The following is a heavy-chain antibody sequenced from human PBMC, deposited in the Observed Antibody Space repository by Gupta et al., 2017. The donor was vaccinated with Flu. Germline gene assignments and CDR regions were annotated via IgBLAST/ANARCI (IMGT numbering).Heavy chain of an antibody. CDR1: GFTFSLSW. CDR3: ARRNGPNWFDP. D-gene: IGHD1-1*01. CDR2: INSDGSTT. Sequence: EVQLVESGGGLVQPGGSLRLSCAASGFTFSLSWMHWVRQAPGTGLVWVSHINSDGSTTNYADSVKGRFTIARDNAKNTLYLQMNSLRAEDTAVYYCARRNGPNWFDPWGQGTLVTVSS. V-gene: IGHV3-74*01. J-gene: IGHJ5*02.